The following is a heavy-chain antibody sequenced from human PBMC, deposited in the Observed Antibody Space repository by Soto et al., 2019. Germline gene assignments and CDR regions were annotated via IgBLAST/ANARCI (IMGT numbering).Heavy chain of an antibody. Sequence: GASVKVSCKASGGTFSSYAISWVRQAPGQGLEWMGGIIPIFGTANYAQKFQGRVTITADESTSTAYMELSSLRSEDTAVYYCARVPRIAEGKRPDYYYYGMDVWGQGTTVTVSS. V-gene: IGHV1-69*13. D-gene: IGHD6-13*01. CDR1: GGTFSSYA. J-gene: IGHJ6*02. CDR3: ARVPRIAEGKRPDYYYYGMDV. CDR2: IIPIFGTA.